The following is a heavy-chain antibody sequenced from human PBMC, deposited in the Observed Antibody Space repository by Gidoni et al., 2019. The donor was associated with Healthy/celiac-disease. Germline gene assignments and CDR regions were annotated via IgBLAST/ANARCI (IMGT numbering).Heavy chain of an antibody. V-gene: IGHV3-49*04. Sequence: EVQLVESGGGLVQPGRSLRLSCTAPGFTFVDYAMSWVRQAPGKGLEWVGFIRSKAYGGTTEYAASVKGRFTISRDDSKSIAYLQMNSLKTEDTAVYYCTPPGVDYWGQGTLVTVSS. J-gene: IGHJ4*02. CDR2: IRSKAYGGTT. CDR1: GFTFVDYA. CDR3: TPPGVDY. D-gene: IGHD1-26*01.